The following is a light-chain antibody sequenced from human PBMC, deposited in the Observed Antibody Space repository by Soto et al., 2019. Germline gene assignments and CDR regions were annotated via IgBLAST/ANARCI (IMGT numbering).Light chain of an antibody. J-gene: IGKJ5*01. V-gene: IGKV1-9*01. CDR1: QGISSY. Sequence: DIQLTQSPSFLSASVGDRVTITCRASQGISSYLDWYQQKPGKAPKLLIYAASTLKSGVPSRFSGSGSETEFTLTISSLQPEDFATYYCQQHNSYPVTFGQGTRLEIK. CDR2: AAS. CDR3: QQHNSYPVT.